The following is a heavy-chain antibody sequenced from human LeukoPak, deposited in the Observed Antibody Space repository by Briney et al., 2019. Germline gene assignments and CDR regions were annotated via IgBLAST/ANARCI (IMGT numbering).Heavy chain of an antibody. CDR3: ARGGYYDSSGNDY. CDR2: IWYDESNK. CDR1: GYTFSSYG. D-gene: IGHD3-22*01. Sequence: PSRYLRLSCAASGYTFSSYGLHWVRQAQGKGLEGVAIIWYDESNKYYADSVKGRFTISRDNSANTVYLKMNNLRAEDTAVYYCARGGYYDSSGNDYWGQGILVTVSS. J-gene: IGHJ4*02. V-gene: IGHV3-33*01.